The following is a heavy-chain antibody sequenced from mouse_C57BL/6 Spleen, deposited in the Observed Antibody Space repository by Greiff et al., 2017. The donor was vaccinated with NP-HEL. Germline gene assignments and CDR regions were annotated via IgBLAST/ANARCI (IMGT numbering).Heavy chain of an antibody. J-gene: IGHJ3*01. CDR2: IDPETGGT. CDR3: TRSLDGNYVSWFAY. CDR1: GYTFPDYE. D-gene: IGHD2-1*01. Sequence: QVQLQQSGAELVRPGASVTLSCKASGYTFPDYEMHWVKQTPVHGLEWIGAIDPETGGTAYNQKFKGKAILTADKSSSTAYMELRSLTSEDSAVYYCTRSLDGNYVSWFAYGGQGTLVTVSA. V-gene: IGHV1-15*01.